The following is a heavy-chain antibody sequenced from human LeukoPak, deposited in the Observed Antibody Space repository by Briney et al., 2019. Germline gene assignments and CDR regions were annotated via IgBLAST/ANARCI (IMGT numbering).Heavy chain of an antibody. CDR3: TRKGSQWDFLVDY. D-gene: IGHD2/OR15-2a*01. CDR2: ITSSGRYI. Sequence: GGSLRLSCAASGFTFSSYEMNWVRQAPGKGLEWVSSITSSGRYIYYADPVKGRFTISRDNSENSLYLQMDSLTAEDTAVYFCTRKGSQWDFLVDYWGQGTRVAVSP. J-gene: IGHJ4*02. CDR1: GFTFSSYE. V-gene: IGHV3-21*01.